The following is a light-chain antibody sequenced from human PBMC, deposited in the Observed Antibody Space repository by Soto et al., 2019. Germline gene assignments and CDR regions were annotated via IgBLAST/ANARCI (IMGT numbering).Light chain of an antibody. CDR3: QQSYNTPRT. V-gene: IGKV1-39*01. CDR1: QSIRNY. Sequence: DIQMTQSPSSLSASVGDRVTITCRASQSIRNYLNWYQQKPGKAPKVLIYAASSLQSGVPSRFSGSVSGTDFNLTISSLQSEDFATYYCQQSYNTPRTFGQGTKVEIK. CDR2: AAS. J-gene: IGKJ1*01.